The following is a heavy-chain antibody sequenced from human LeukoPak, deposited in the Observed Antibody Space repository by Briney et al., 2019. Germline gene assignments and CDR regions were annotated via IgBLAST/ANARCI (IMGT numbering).Heavy chain of an antibody. CDR3: ARDSYGGNWSLGY. CDR1: GFTFTGYY. J-gene: IGHJ4*02. Sequence: ASVKLSCKASGFTFTGYYIHWVRQAPGQGLEWMGWVNPNSGGTNYAQMFQGRVTMTRDTSINTAYMELSELRSDDSAVYYCARDSYGGNWSLGYWGQGTLVTVSS. V-gene: IGHV1-2*02. CDR2: VNPNSGGT. D-gene: IGHD4-23*01.